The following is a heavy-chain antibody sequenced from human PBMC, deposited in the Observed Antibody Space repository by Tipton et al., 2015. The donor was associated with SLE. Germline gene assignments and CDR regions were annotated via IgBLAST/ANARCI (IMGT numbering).Heavy chain of an antibody. Sequence: SLRLSCAASGFTFEDNAMYWVRQAPGKGMGWVSGVSWNSGKICYADSVKGRFINSRDKAKNFLYLEMNSRRREGTALYYCARAPLFGADGYNLGGLGYWGQGILVTVSS. D-gene: IGHD5-24*01. CDR1: GFTFEDNA. CDR3: ARAPLFGADGYNLGGLGY. CDR2: VSWNSGKI. J-gene: IGHJ4*02. V-gene: IGHV3-9*01.